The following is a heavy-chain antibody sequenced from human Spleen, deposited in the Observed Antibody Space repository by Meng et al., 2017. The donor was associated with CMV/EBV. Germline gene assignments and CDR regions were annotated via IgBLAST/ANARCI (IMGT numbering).Heavy chain of an antibody. D-gene: IGHD3-10*01. J-gene: IGHJ4*02. V-gene: IGHV4-31*03. CDR2: IYYSGST. CDR3: ASSMVRGLIDY. Sequence: LRLSCSVSGDSISSGDYYWSWIRQHPGKGLEWIGYIYYSGSTYYNPSLKSRITLSVDTSKNQFSLKLSSVTAADTAVYYCASSMVRGLIDYWGQGTLVTVSS. CDR1: GDSISSGDYY.